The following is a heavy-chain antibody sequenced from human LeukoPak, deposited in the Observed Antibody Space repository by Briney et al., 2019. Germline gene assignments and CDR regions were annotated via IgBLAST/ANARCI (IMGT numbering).Heavy chain of an antibody. J-gene: IGHJ6*02. Sequence: GASVKVSCKASGYTLTSYYMHWVRQAPGQGLEWMGIINPSGGGTSYAQKFQGRVTMTRDTSTSTVYMELSSLRSEDTAVYYCASYSPGKYCSSTSCYTWSYYYYGMDVWGQGTTVTVSS. CDR1: GYTLTSYY. V-gene: IGHV1-46*01. D-gene: IGHD2-2*02. CDR2: INPSGGGT. CDR3: ASYSPGKYCSSTSCYTWSYYYYGMDV.